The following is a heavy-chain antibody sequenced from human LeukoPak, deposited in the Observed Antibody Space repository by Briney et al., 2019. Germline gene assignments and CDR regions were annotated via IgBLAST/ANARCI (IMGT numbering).Heavy chain of an antibody. CDR3: AIIYLIVGATTFDY. V-gene: IGHV3-30*02. CDR1: GFTFSSYG. D-gene: IGHD1-26*01. CDR2: IRYDGSNK. Sequence: GGSLRLSCAASGFTFSSYGVHWVRQAPGKGLEWVAFIRYDGSNKYYADSVKGRLTISRDNAKNSLYLQMNSLRAEDTAVYYCAIIYLIVGATTFDYWGQGTLVTVSS. J-gene: IGHJ4*02.